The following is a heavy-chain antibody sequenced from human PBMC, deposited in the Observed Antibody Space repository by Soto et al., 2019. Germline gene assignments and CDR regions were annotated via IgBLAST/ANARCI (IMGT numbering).Heavy chain of an antibody. D-gene: IGHD2-15*01. CDR2: IYYSGSS. CDR1: GGSISGDYY. V-gene: IGHV4-30-4*08. Sequence: PSETLSLTCSVSGGSISGDYYWSWIRQSPEKGLEWIGYIYYSGSSYSNPALQSRLSMSLDTSRNQFSLKLRSVTAADTAVYYGARGGARWPGYFDSWGRGALVTVSS. CDR3: ARGGARWPGYFDS. J-gene: IGHJ4*02.